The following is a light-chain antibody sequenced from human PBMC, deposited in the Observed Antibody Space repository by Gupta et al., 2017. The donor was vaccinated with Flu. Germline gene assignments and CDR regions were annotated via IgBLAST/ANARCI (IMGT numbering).Light chain of an antibody. J-gene: IGKJ5*01. CDR2: DAS. Sequence: EIVLTQSPATLSLSPGERATLSCRASHNINNYLAWYQQKLGQAPRLLIYDASNRATGIPARFRGSGSGTDFTLTISSLEPEDFAVYYCQQRSNWPTFGQGTRLEIK. CDR1: HNINNY. V-gene: IGKV3-11*01. CDR3: QQRSNWPT.